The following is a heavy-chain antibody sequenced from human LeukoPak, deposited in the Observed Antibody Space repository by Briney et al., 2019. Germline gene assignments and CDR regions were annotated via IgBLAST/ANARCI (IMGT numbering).Heavy chain of an antibody. J-gene: IGHJ4*02. CDR3: ARAYCSGGSCYLTRFDY. CDR1: GFTFGSYN. D-gene: IGHD2-15*01. CDR2: ISSSSSYI. Sequence: GGSLRLSCAASGFTFGSYNMNWVRQAPGKGLEWVSSISSSSSYIYYADSVKGRFTISRDSAKNSLYLQMNSLRAEDTAVYYCARAYCSGGSCYLTRFDYWGQGTLVTVSS. V-gene: IGHV3-21*01.